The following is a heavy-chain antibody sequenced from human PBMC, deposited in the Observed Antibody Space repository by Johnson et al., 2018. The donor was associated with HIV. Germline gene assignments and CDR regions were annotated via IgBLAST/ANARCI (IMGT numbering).Heavy chain of an antibody. CDR1: GFTFSGYG. D-gene: IGHD2-15*01. Sequence: QMLLVESGGGVVQPGRSLRLTCAASGFTFSGYGIHWVRQAPGKGLEWVAVLCYDDSNNYYADSVKGRFTISRDKSKNPLSLQMNSLRADDTAVYYCASDLYCSGGSCQGGAFDIWGTGTMVTVSS. CDR3: ASDLYCSGGSCQGGAFDI. V-gene: IGHV3-33*01. J-gene: IGHJ3*02. CDR2: LCYDDSNN.